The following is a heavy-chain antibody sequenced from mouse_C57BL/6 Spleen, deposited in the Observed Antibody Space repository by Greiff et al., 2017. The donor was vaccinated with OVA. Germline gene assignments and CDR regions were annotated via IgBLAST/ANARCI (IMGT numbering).Heavy chain of an antibody. CDR2: IDPSDSYT. CDR3: ARAGAYYSNYGFDY. CDR1: GYTFTSYW. V-gene: IGHV1-50*01. Sequence: QVQLKQPGAELVKPGASVKLSCKASGYTFTSYWMQWVKQRPGQGLEWIGEIDPSDSYTNYNQKFKGKATLTVDTSSSTAYMQLSSLTSEDSAVYYCARAGAYYSNYGFDYWGQGTTLTVSS. D-gene: IGHD2-5*01. J-gene: IGHJ2*01.